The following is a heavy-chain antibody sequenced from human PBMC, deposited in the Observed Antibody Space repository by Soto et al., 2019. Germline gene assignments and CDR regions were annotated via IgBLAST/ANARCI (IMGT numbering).Heavy chain of an antibody. V-gene: IGHV4-59*05. CDR3: ASYYYDSSGYYYVPGVY. Sequence: SETLSLTCTVSGGSISGYYWSWLRQPPGKGLEWIGSISYSGSTYYNPSLKSRVTISVDTSKNQFSLKLSSVTAADTAVYYCASYYYDSSGYYYVPGVYWGQGTLVTVSS. D-gene: IGHD3-22*01. CDR2: ISYSGST. J-gene: IGHJ4*02. CDR1: GGSISGYY.